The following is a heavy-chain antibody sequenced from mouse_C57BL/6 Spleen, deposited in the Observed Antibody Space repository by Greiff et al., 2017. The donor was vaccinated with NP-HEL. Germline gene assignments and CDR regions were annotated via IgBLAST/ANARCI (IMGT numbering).Heavy chain of an antibody. D-gene: IGHD1-1*02. Sequence: VQLVESGAELVKPGASVKISCKASGYAFSSYWMNWVKQRPGKGLEWIGQIYPGDGDTNYNGKFKGKATLTADKSSSTAYMQLSSLTSEDSAVYFCARWHYGDAMDYWGQGTSVTVSS. CDR1: GYAFSSYW. CDR3: ARWHYGDAMDY. J-gene: IGHJ4*01. CDR2: IYPGDGDT. V-gene: IGHV1-80*01.